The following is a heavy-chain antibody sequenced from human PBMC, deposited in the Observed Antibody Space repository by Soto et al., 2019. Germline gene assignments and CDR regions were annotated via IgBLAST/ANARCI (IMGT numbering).Heavy chain of an antibody. D-gene: IGHD6-19*01. CDR1: GFTFNTYA. CDR2: ISSDGFNK. CDR3: AKDPITNGWSANYSDY. V-gene: IGHV3-30*18. J-gene: IGHJ4*02. Sequence: QVQLVESGGGVVQPGRSLRLSCTASGFTFNTYAMHWVRQAPGRGLEWVAIISSDGFNKYYADSVKGRFTISRDNSKNTLYVQMNSLRAEDTAVYYCAKDPITNGWSANYSDYWGQGTLVTVSS.